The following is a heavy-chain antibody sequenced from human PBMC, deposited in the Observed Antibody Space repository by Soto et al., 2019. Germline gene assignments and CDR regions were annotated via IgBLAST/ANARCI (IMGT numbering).Heavy chain of an antibody. CDR3: AGDRSRSRSIVVVVAALSP. CDR1: GGTFSSYA. CDR2: IIPIFGTA. J-gene: IGHJ5*02. V-gene: IGHV1-69*13. D-gene: IGHD2-15*01. Sequence: SVKVSCKASGGTFSSYAISWVRQAPGQGLEWMGGIIPIFGTANYAQKFQGRVTITADESTSTAYMELSSLRSEDTAVYYCAGDRSRSRSIVVVVAALSPWGQGTLVTVS.